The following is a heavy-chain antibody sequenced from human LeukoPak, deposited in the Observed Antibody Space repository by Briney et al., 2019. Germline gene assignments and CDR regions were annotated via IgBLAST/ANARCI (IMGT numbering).Heavy chain of an antibody. J-gene: IGHJ4*02. CDR1: GFTVSSDY. V-gene: IGHV3-53*01. D-gene: IGHD3-3*01. Sequence: PGGSLRLSCAASGFTVSSDYMSWVRQAPGKGLEWVSLTYSDGHTYYADSVKGRFTISRDKSMNRLYLQMNGLRAEDTAVYYCARNRVIFGVVITYYFDYWGQGTLVTVSS. CDR2: TYSDGHT. CDR3: ARNRVIFGVVITYYFDY.